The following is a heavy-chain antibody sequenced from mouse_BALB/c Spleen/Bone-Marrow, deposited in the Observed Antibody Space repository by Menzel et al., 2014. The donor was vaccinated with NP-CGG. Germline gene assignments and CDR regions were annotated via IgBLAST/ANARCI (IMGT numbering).Heavy chain of an antibody. V-gene: IGHV2-9*02. J-gene: IGHJ4*01. D-gene: IGHD6-1*01. CDR1: GFSLXSYG. CDR3: ARPTPRYFAMDY. Sequence: VQVVESGPGLVAPSQRLSIPCTVSGFSLXSYGVHWVRQPPGKGLEWLGVIWAGGSTTYNSALMSRLSISKDNSKSQVSLKMNSLQTDDTAMYYCARPTPRYFAMDYWGQGTSVTVSS. CDR2: IWAGGST.